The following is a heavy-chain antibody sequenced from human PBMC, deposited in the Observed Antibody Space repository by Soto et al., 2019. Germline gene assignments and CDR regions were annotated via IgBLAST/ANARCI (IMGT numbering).Heavy chain of an antibody. CDR2: IRSGGSAK. CDR1: GFTFSTYN. J-gene: IGHJ4*02. V-gene: IGHV3-48*02. D-gene: IGHD1-26*01. CDR3: AREDIDGSYSKY. Sequence: PGGSLRLSCAASGFTFSTYNMNWVRQAPGKGLEWLSFIRSGGSAKYYADSVKGRFTISRDNAKNSLYLQMNSLRDEDTAVYYCAREDIDGSYSKYWGQGALVTVSS.